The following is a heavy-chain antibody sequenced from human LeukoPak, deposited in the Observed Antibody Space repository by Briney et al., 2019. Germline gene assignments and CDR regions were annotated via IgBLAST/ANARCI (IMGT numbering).Heavy chain of an antibody. CDR2: IYSGGST. J-gene: IGHJ4*02. Sequence: GGSLRLSCAASGFTLSSNYMSWVRQAPGKGLEWGSVIYSGGSTYYSDSVKGRFTISRDNSKNTLYLQMNSLRAEDTAVYYWARAYCGGDCYWYYFDYWGQGTLVTVSS. V-gene: IGHV3-53*01. CDR3: ARAYCGGDCYWYYFDY. CDR1: GFTLSSNY. D-gene: IGHD2-21*02.